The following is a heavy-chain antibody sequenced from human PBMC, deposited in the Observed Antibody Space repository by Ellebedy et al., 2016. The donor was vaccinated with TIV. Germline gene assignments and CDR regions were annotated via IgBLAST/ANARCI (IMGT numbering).Heavy chain of an antibody. J-gene: IGHJ6*02. Sequence: GGSLRLXXAASGFTFSSYWMSWVRQAPGKGLEWVANIKQDGSEKYYVDSVKGRFTISRDNAKNSLYLQMNSLRAEDTAVYYCARVGIVGAMGLDYYYYGMDVWGQGTTVTVSS. V-gene: IGHV3-7*01. CDR2: IKQDGSEK. CDR3: ARVGIVGAMGLDYYYYGMDV. CDR1: GFTFSSYW. D-gene: IGHD1-26*01.